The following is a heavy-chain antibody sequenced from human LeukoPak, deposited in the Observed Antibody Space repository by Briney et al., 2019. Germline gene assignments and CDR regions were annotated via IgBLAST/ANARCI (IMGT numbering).Heavy chain of an antibody. V-gene: IGHV3-15*01. Sequence: PGGSLRLSCAASGFDFSDAWMTWVRQAPGKGPEYIARIKGRNAGRTTDYAAPVKGRFTISRDDSKNTLYLDMNSLEVEDTAVYYCVTPPNWGQGTLVTVSS. CDR1: GFDFSDAW. J-gene: IGHJ4*02. CDR3: VTPPN. CDR2: IKGRNAGRTT.